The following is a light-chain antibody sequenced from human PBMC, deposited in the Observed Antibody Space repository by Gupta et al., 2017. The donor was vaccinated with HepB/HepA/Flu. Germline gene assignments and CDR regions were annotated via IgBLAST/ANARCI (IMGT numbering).Light chain of an antibody. CDR1: SHNVGHEV. CDR2: KNN. Sequence: AGLPQPPSVSTCLRRTATLTFPGNSHNVGHEVAVWLQQHQGHPPKLLSYKNNDRPSGISERLSATKSENTASLTMTGVQAEVEADYYCTAGDGSPKGSVFGTGTKVNVL. V-gene: IGLV10-54*01. J-gene: IGLJ1*01. CDR3: TAGDGSPKGSV.